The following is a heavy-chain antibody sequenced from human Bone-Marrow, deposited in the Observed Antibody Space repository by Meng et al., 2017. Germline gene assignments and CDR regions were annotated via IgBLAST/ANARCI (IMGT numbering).Heavy chain of an antibody. CDR3: ARGRVTTVTTPNWYFDL. CDR1: GWSLSGYY. J-gene: IGHJ2*01. V-gene: IGHV4-34*01. D-gene: IGHD4-17*01. CDR2: INHSGST. Sequence: VQLQQGGAGLLKPSATLSLTCAVYGWSLSGYYWSWIRQPPGQGLEWIGEINHSGSTNYNPSLKSRVTISEDTSKNQFSLKLSSVTAADTAVYYCARGRVTTVTTPNWYFDLWGRGTLVTVSS.